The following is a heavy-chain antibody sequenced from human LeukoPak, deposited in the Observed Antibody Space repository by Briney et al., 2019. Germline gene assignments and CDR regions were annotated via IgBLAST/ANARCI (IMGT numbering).Heavy chain of an antibody. J-gene: IGHJ6*03. CDR3: AKDFGNGESLNYYYYYMDV. Sequence: GGSLRLSCAASGFTFSDYYMSWIRQAPGKGLEWVSYISSSGSTIYYADSVKGRFTISRDNSKNTLYLQMNSLRAEDTAVYYCAKDFGNGESLNYYYYYMDVWGKGTTVTISS. D-gene: IGHD3-10*01. CDR2: ISSSGSTI. V-gene: IGHV3-11*04. CDR1: GFTFSDYY.